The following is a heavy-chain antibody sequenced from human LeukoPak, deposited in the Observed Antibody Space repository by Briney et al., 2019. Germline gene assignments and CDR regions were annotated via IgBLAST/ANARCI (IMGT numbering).Heavy chain of an antibody. J-gene: IGHJ4*02. Sequence: SETLSLTCTVSGGSISSGSYYWSWIRQPAGKGLERIGRIYTSGSTNYNPSLKSRVTISVDTSKNQFSLKLSSVTAADMAVYYCAREEGYYGMGPSYYFDYWGQGTLVTVSS. CDR1: GGSISSGSYY. D-gene: IGHD3-10*01. CDR2: IYTSGST. CDR3: AREEGYYGMGPSYYFDY. V-gene: IGHV4-61*02.